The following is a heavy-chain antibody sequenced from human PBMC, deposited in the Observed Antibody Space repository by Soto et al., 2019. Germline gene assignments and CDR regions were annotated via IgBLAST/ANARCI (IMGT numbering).Heavy chain of an antibody. CDR3: AGLKGYDSHLASIGSFYYGMDV. CDR1: GYSFSTHW. Sequence: PGESLKISCKGSGYSFSTHWIGWVRQMSGKGLEWMGIIYPGDSDIKYSPSFQGQVTISADKSITTTYLQWSSLKASDTAIYYCAGLKGYDSHLASIGSFYYGMDVWGQGTTVTVSS. D-gene: IGHD2-15*01. CDR2: IYPGDSDI. J-gene: IGHJ6*02. V-gene: IGHV5-51*01.